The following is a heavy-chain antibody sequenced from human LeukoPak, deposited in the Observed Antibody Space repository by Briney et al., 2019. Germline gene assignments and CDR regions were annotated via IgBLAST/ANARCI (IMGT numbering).Heavy chain of an antibody. D-gene: IGHD1-1*01. CDR3: ARVRDNACDY. Sequence: ASVTVSLKTSGYVGSDYYVHWVRQAPGQRLEWMGWLRGATGDTDSPQKFKGRVTMTRDTATNTAYMQLSRLTYIDTAIYFCARVRDNACDYWGQGTLVTVSS. V-gene: IGHV1-2*02. CDR1: GYVGSDYY. CDR2: LRGATGDT. J-gene: IGHJ4*02.